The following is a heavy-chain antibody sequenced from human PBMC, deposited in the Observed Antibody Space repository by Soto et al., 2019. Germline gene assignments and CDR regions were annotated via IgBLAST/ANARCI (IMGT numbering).Heavy chain of an antibody. Sequence: QVQLVESGGALVKPGGSLRLSCAASGFSFRDYYMSWIRQAPGKGLEWVAVIWYDGSNKYYADSVKGRFTISRDNSKNTLYLQMNSLRAEDTAVYYCARDRGSGSSNGMDVWGQGTTVTVSS. CDR2: IWYDGSNK. CDR1: GFSFRDYY. V-gene: IGHV3-33*08. CDR3: ARDRGSGSSNGMDV. J-gene: IGHJ6*02. D-gene: IGHD3-10*01.